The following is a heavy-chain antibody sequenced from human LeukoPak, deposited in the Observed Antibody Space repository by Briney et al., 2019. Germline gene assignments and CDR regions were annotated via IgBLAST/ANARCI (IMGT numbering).Heavy chain of an antibody. J-gene: IGHJ4*02. CDR3: ARGILVTVYAAFDY. Sequence: SETLSLTCGVYGGSFSGYYWTWIRQSPGMGLEWIGEIIHSGRTTYNPSLTSRVSISVDTSKNPFSLELSSVTAADTAVYYCARGILVTVYAAFDYWGQGTLVTVSS. D-gene: IGHD2/OR15-2a*01. CDR2: IIHSGRT. CDR1: GGSFSGYY. V-gene: IGHV4-34*01.